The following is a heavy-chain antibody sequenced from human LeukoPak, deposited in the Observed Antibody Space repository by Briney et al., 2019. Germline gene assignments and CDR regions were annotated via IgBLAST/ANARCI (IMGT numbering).Heavy chain of an antibody. CDR3: TTVAITMVRGVIIITRSFDY. Sequence: PGGSLRLSCAASGFSVRNNYMSWVRQAPGKGLEWVGRIKSKTDGGTTDYAAPVKGRFTISRDHSKNTLYLQMNSLKTEDTAVYYCTTVAITMVRGVIIITRSFDYWGQGTLVTVSS. J-gene: IGHJ4*02. V-gene: IGHV3-15*01. D-gene: IGHD3-10*01. CDR2: IKSKTDGGTT. CDR1: GFSVRNNY.